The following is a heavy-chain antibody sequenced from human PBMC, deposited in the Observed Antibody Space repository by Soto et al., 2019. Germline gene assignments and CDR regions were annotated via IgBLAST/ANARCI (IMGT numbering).Heavy chain of an antibody. CDR1: GFTFDDYA. D-gene: IGHD6-13*01. CDR2: ISWNSGSI. Sequence: GGSLRLSCAASGFTFDDYAMHWVRQAPGKGLEWVSGISWNSGSIGYADSVKGRFTISRDNAKNSLYLQMNSLRAEDTALYYCARSSSSFFHYFDYWGQGTLVTVS. V-gene: IGHV3-9*01. CDR3: ARSSSSFFHYFDY. J-gene: IGHJ4*02.